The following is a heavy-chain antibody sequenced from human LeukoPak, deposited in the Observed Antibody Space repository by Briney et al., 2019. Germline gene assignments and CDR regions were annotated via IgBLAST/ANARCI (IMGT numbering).Heavy chain of an antibody. V-gene: IGHV3-7*01. J-gene: IGHJ3*02. CDR2: IKQDGGEK. CDR1: GFTFSSYW. CDR3: ASSGYNSGNAFDI. Sequence: GGSLRLSCAASGFTFSSYWMSWVRQAPGKGLEWVANIKQDGGEKYYVDSVKGRFTISRDNAKNSLYLQMTSLRAEDTAVYYCASSGYNSGNAFDIWGQGTMVTVSP. D-gene: IGHD5-18*01.